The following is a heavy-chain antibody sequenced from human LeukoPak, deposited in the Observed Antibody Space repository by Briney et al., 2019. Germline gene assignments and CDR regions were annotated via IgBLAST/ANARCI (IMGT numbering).Heavy chain of an antibody. J-gene: IGHJ4*02. CDR2: ISSSSSYI. D-gene: IGHD5-12*01. V-gene: IGHV3-21*01. CDR3: ARDAVDIVAPGGFDY. CDR1: GFTFSSYS. Sequence: GGSLRLSCAASGFTFSSYSMNWVRQAPGKGLEWVSSISSSSSYIYYADSVKGRFTISRDNPKNSLCLQMNSLRAEDTAVYYCARDAVDIVAPGGFDYWGQGTLVTVSS.